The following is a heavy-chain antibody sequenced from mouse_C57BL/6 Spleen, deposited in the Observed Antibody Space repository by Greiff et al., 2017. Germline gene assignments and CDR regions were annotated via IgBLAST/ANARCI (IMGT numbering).Heavy chain of an antibody. CDR3: ARQGYGNYWYFDV. CDR1: GFTFSSYT. CDR2: ISGGGGNT. J-gene: IGHJ1*03. D-gene: IGHD2-1*01. V-gene: IGHV5-9*01. Sequence: EVNVVESGGGLVKPGGSLKLSCAASGFTFSSYTMSWVRQTPEKRLEWVATISGGGGNTYYPDSVKGRFTISRDNAKNTLYLQMSSLRSEDTALYYCARQGYGNYWYFDVWGTGTTVTVSS.